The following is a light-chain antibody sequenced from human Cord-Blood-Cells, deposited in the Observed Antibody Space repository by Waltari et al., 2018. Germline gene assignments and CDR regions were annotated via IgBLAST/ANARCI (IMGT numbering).Light chain of an antibody. V-gene: IGLV9-49*01. Sequence: QPVLTQPPSASASLGASVTLTCTLSSGYSNYKVDWYQQRPGKGPRFVMRVGPGGIVGSRGEGIPERFSVLGSGLNRYLTIKNIQEEDESDYHCGADHGSGSNFVVFGGGTKLTVL. CDR2: VGPGGIVG. CDR3: GADHGSGSNFVV. CDR1: SGYSNYK. J-gene: IGLJ3*02.